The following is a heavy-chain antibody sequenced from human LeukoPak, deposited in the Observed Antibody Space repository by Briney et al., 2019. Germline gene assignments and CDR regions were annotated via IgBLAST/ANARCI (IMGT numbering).Heavy chain of an antibody. Sequence: GASLQISCKGSGYIFTSYWIGWVRQLPGKGLEWMGIIYPGDSDTRYSPSFQGQVTISADKSISTAYLQWSSLKASDTAMYYCARRQVEYSGYRDAFDIWGQGTMVTVSS. CDR1: GYIFTSYW. V-gene: IGHV5-51*01. CDR3: ARRQVEYSGYRDAFDI. J-gene: IGHJ3*02. D-gene: IGHD5-12*01. CDR2: IYPGDSDT.